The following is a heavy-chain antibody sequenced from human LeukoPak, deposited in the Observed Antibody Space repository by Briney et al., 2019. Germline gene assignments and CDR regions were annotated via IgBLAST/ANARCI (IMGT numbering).Heavy chain of an antibody. Sequence: ASVKVSCKASGGTFSSYAISWVRQAPGQGLEWMGGIIPIFGTANYAQKFQGRVTITTDGSTSTAYMELSSLRSEDTAVYYCARNPTTSRTNWFDPWGQGTLVTVSS. V-gene: IGHV1-69*05. J-gene: IGHJ5*02. CDR1: GGTFSSYA. CDR3: ARNPTTSRTNWFDP. CDR2: IIPIFGTA. D-gene: IGHD4-17*01.